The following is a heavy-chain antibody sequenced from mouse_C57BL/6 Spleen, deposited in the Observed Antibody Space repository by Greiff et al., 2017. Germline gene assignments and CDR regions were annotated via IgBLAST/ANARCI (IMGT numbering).Heavy chain of an antibody. CDR2: LYPRSGNT. V-gene: IGHV1-81*01. J-gene: IGHJ4*01. Sequence: QVQLQQSGAELARPGASVKLSCKASGYTFTSYGISWVQQRTGQGLEWIGELYPRSGNTYYNEKFKGTATLTADKSSSTAYMELRSLTSEDSAVYFCARHYYGSSYDYAMDYWGQGTSVTVSS. CDR1: GYTFTSYG. D-gene: IGHD1-1*01. CDR3: ARHYYGSSYDYAMDY.